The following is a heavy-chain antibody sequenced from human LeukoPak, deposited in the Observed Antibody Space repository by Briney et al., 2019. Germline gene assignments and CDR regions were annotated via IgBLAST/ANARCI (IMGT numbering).Heavy chain of an antibody. CDR2: IIPIFGTA. CDR1: GYTFTDYY. V-gene: IGHV1-69*05. J-gene: IGHJ6*03. D-gene: IGHD2-15*01. Sequence: SVKVSCKTSGYTFTDYYIHWVRQAPGQGLEWMGGIIPIFGTANYAQKFQGRVTITTDESTSTAYMELSSLRSEDTAVYYCARDVIRYCSGGSCLAGYYYYMDVWGKGTTVTVSS. CDR3: ARDVIRYCSGGSCLAGYYYYMDV.